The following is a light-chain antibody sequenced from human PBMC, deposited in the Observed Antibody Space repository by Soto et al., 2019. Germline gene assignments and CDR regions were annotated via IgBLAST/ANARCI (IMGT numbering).Light chain of an antibody. CDR1: SSNIESNT. CDR3: AAWDDSLNGPV. J-gene: IGLJ3*02. Sequence: QSVLTQPPSASGTPGQRVTISCSGGSSNIESNTVSWYQQLPGTAPKLLIYGNYQRPSGVPDRFSGSKSGTSASLAISGLQSEDEADYYCAAWDDSLNGPVFGGRT. V-gene: IGLV1-44*01. CDR2: GNY.